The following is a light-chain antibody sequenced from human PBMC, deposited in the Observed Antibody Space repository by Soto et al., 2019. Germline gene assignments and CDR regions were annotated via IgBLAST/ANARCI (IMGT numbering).Light chain of an antibody. V-gene: IGKV1-39*01. CDR3: QQSYSTPYT. CDR1: QSISDY. J-gene: IGKJ2*01. Sequence: DIQMTQSPSSLSASVGDRVTITCRASQSISDYLNWYQQKPGKAPNLLIYAASNLQSGVPSRFSGSRSGTDFTLTISSLQPEDSATYYCQQSYSTPYTFGQGTKLEIQ. CDR2: AAS.